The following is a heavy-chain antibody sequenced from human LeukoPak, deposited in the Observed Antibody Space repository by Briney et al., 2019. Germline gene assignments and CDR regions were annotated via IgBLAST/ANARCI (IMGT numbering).Heavy chain of an antibody. CDR3: ARARSSGWYYFDY. CDR2: IYHSGST. CDR1: GGSISSSNW. D-gene: IGHD6-19*01. V-gene: IGHV4-4*02. Sequence: PSETLSLTCAVSGGSISSSNWWSWVRQPPGKGLEWIGEIYHSGSTNYNPSLKSRVTISLDTSKNQFSLKLSSVTAADTAVYYCARARSSGWYYFDYWGQGILVTVSS. J-gene: IGHJ4*02.